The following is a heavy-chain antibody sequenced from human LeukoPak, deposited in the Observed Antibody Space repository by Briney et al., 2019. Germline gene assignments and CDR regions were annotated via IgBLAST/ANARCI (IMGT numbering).Heavy chain of an antibody. CDR3: ARGWELNYFDY. Sequence: GGSLRLSCAASGFTFDEYGMTWVRQAPGKGLEWVSGINWNGMRIGYADSVKGRFTISRDNAKNSLYLQMNTLKAEDTALYYCARGWELNYFDYWGQGILVTVSS. CDR1: GFTFDEYG. J-gene: IGHJ4*02. CDR2: INWNGMRI. V-gene: IGHV3-20*04. D-gene: IGHD1-26*01.